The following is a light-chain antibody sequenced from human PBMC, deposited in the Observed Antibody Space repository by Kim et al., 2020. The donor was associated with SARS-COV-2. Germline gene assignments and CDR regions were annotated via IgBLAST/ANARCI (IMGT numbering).Light chain of an antibody. CDR1: QTISTW. V-gene: IGKV1-5*03. CDR3: QHYNTYPLA. Sequence: ASVGDRVTITCRASQTISTWLAWYQQKAGKAPTLPISRASTLEGEVPSRFSGSGSGTEFTLTINSLQPDDFGSYYCQHYNTYPLAFGGGTKVDIK. CDR2: RAS. J-gene: IGKJ4*01.